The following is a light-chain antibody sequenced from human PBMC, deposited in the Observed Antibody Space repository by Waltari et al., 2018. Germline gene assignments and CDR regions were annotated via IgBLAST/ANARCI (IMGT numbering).Light chain of an antibody. V-gene: IGKV3-20*01. CDR3: HQYGSSSLT. CDR1: QSVSGSY. CDR2: GAS. J-gene: IGKJ4*01. Sequence: EIVLTQSPGTLSLSPGEGVTLSCRASQSVSGSYLAWYQQKPGQAPRLLIYGASIRATGIPDRFSGSWSGTDFTLTISRLEPEDFAMYYCHQYGSSSLTFGGGTKVEIK.